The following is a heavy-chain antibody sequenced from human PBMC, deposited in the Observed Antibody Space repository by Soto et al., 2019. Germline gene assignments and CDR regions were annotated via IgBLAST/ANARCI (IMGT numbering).Heavy chain of an antibody. V-gene: IGHV1-58*01. Sequence: GASVKVSCKASGFTFTSSAVQCARHARGQRLEWIGWIVVGSGNTNYAQKFQERVTITRDMSTSTAYMELSSLRSEDTAVYYCAASNPATDNQYYYYGMDVWGQGTTVTVSS. CDR3: AASNPATDNQYYYYGMDV. CDR2: IVVGSGNT. CDR1: GFTFTSSA. J-gene: IGHJ6*02.